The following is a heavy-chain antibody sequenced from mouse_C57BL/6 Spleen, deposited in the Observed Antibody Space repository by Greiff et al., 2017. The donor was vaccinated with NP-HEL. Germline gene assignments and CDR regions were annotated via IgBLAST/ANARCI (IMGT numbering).Heavy chain of an antibody. Sequence: VQLQQSGPGMVKPSQSLSLTCTVTGYSITSGYDWHWIRHFPGNKLEWMGYISYSGSTNYNPSLKSRISITHDTSKNHFFLKLNSVTTEDTATYYCARGGNYEDYAMDYWGQGTSVTVSS. J-gene: IGHJ4*01. CDR3: ARGGNYEDYAMDY. D-gene: IGHD1-1*01. CDR2: ISYSGST. CDR1: GYSITSGYD. V-gene: IGHV3-1*01.